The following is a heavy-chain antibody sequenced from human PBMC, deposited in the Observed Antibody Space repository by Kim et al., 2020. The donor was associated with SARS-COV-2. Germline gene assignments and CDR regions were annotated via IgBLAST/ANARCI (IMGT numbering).Heavy chain of an antibody. J-gene: IGHJ6*02. CDR1: GGTFSSYA. Sequence: SVKVSCKASGGTFSSYAISWVRQAPGQGLEWMGGIIPIFGTANYAQKFQGRVTITADESTSTAYMELSSLRSEDTAVYYCARGGLRITIFGVVSYGMDVWGQGTTVTVSS. D-gene: IGHD3-3*01. V-gene: IGHV1-69*13. CDR2: IIPIFGTA. CDR3: ARGGLRITIFGVVSYGMDV.